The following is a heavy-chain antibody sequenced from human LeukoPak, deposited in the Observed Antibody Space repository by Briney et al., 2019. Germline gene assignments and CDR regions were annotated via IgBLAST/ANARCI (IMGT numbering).Heavy chain of an antibody. V-gene: IGHV4-61*02. Sequence: TSETLSLTRTVSGGSISSGSYYWSWIRQPAGKGLEWIGRIYTSGSTNYNPSLKSRVTISVDTSKNQFSLKLSSVTAADTAVYYCARASVSYYGSGSFSPYYYYYMDVWGKGTTVTISS. CDR3: ARASVSYYGSGSFSPYYYYYMDV. CDR1: GGSISSGSYY. D-gene: IGHD3-10*01. CDR2: IYTSGST. J-gene: IGHJ6*03.